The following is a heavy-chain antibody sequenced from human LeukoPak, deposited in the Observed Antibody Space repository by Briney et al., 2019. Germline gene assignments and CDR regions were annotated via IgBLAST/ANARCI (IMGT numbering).Heavy chain of an antibody. CDR2: ITTYNGNT. D-gene: IGHD2-2*01. J-gene: IGHJ6*02. CDR3: ARRDCSSSSCHYYYYYMDV. CDR1: GYTFTNFG. Sequence: ASVKVSCKASGYTFTNFGISWVRQAPGQGLEWLGWITTYNGNTNYAQKVQDRVTMTTDTSTSTAYMELRSLTSDDTAVYYCARRDCSSSSCHYYYYYMDVWGQGTTVTLSS. V-gene: IGHV1-18*01.